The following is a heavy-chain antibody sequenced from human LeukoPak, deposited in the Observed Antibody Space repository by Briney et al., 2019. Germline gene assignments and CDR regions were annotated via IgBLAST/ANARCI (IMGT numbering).Heavy chain of an antibody. D-gene: IGHD6-19*01. J-gene: IGHJ6*03. Sequence: ASVKVSCKASGYTFTTYAMNWVRQAPGQGLEWMGWINTNTGNPTYAQGFTGRFVFSLDTSVSTAYLQISSLKAEDTAVYYCARASGWYERGPDYYYYYMDVWGKGTTVTVS. V-gene: IGHV7-4-1*02. CDR2: INTNTGNP. CDR1: GYTFTTYA. CDR3: ARASGWYERGPDYYYYYMDV.